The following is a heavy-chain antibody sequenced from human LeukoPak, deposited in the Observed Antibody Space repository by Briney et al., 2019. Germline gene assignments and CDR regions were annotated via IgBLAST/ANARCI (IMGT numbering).Heavy chain of an antibody. CDR2: IYYSGST. J-gene: IGHJ4*02. D-gene: IGHD1-26*01. V-gene: IGHV4-39*07. CDR3: ASTIVGAGDY. CDR1: GGSISSSSYY. Sequence: PSETLSLTCTVSGGSISSSSYYWGWIRQPPGKGLEWIGSIYYSGSTYYNPSLKSRVTISVDTSKNQFSLKLSSVTAADTAVYYCASTIVGAGDYWGQGTLVTVSS.